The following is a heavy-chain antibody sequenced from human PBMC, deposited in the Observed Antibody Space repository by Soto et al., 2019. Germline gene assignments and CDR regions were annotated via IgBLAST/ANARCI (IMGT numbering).Heavy chain of an antibody. V-gene: IGHV4-39*02. CDR1: GGSISSSSYY. CDR2: IYYGGST. D-gene: IGHD6-13*01. J-gene: IGHJ6*02. Sequence: SETLSLTCTVSGGSISSSSYYWGWIRQPPGKGLEWIGSIYYGGSTYYTPSLKSRVTISVDTSKNQFSLKLSSVTAADTAVYYCARDVSSSWYGIGMDVWGQGTTVTVSS. CDR3: ARDVSSSWYGIGMDV.